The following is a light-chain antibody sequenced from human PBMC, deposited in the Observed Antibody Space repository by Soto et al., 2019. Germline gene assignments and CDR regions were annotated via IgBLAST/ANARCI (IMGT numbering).Light chain of an antibody. CDR1: SSDIGSYDY. CDR3: SSYTTRNLVV. CDR2: DVS. Sequence: QSALTQPASVSGSPGQSITISCTGTSSDIGSYDYVTWYQHHPGKAPKVMIYDVSNRPSGVSNRFSGSKSGNTASLTISGLQAEDESDYYCSSYTTRNLVVFGGGTKLTVL. V-gene: IGLV2-14*03. J-gene: IGLJ2*01.